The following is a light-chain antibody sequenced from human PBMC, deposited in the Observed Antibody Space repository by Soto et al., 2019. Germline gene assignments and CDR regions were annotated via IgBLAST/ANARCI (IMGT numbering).Light chain of an antibody. J-gene: IGLJ1*01. CDR1: SSDVGGYKY. V-gene: IGLV2-14*01. CDR3: SSYTSSSTLDV. CDR2: EVS. Sequence: QSALTQPASVSGSPGQSITISCTGTSSDVGGYKYVSWYLQHPGKAPKLMIYEVSNRPSGVSNRFSGSKSGNTASLTISGLQAEDEADYYCSSYTSSSTLDVFGTGTKVTVL.